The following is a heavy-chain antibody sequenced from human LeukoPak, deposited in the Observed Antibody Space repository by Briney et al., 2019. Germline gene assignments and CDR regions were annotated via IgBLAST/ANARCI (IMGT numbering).Heavy chain of an antibody. CDR3: ARDNYYAVDY. CDR1: GFSFSSTW. CDR2: INSDGST. J-gene: IGHJ4*02. V-gene: IGHV3-74*01. Sequence: GVSLRLSCAASGFSFSSTWMLRLRQAPGKGLVWVSRINSDGSTISADSVKGRFTISRDNAKNTLYLQSKRLRDEDTVVYYCARDNYYAVDYWGQGTLVTVSS. D-gene: IGHD2-2*01.